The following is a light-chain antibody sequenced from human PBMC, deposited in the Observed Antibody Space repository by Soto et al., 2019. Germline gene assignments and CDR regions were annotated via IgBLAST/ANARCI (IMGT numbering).Light chain of an antibody. CDR2: AAS. V-gene: IGKV1-39*01. CDR3: QQDYSTLDT. Sequence: DIQMSQSPSSLSASVGDRVTITCRAADSISRHLNWYQQKPGRAPDLLIYAASTLQNGVPSRFTGSGSGTEFTLTITGLQLEDFATYYCQQDYSTLDTFGQGTRLEIK. J-gene: IGKJ5*01. CDR1: DSISRH.